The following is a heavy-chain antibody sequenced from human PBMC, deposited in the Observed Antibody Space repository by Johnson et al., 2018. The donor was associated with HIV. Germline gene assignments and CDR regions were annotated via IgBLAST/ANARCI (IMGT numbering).Heavy chain of an antibody. V-gene: IGHV3-20*04. CDR1: GFTFGDYA. J-gene: IGHJ3*02. CDR3: ARGVKQQLSVVDAFGI. CDR2: INWSGGGT. Sequence: VQLVESGGGVVRPGGSLRLSCTGSGFTFGDYAMSWVRQAPGKGLEWVSGINWSGGGTAYADSVKGRFTISRDNARNTLFLQMNSLGVEDTAAYYCARGVKQQLSVVDAFGIWGQGTMVTVSS. D-gene: IGHD6-13*01.